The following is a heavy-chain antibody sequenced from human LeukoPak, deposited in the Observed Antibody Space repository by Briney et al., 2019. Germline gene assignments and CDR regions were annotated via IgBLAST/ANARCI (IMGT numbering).Heavy chain of an antibody. V-gene: IGHV3-23*01. CDR3: ATIDRSGYYYGGDY. J-gene: IGHJ4*02. D-gene: IGHD3-22*01. Sequence: PGRSLRLSCAASGFTFSGYAMSWVRQAPGKGLEWVSAISGSGGSTYYADSVKGRFTISRDNSKNTLYLQMNSLRAEDTAVYYCATIDRSGYYYGGDYWGQGTLVTVSS. CDR1: GFTFSGYA. CDR2: ISGSGGST.